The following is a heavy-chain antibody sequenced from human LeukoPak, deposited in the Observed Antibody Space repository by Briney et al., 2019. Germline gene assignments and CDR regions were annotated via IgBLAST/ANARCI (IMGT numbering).Heavy chain of an antibody. J-gene: IGHJ6*02. CDR1: GGSVSSGSYY. D-gene: IGHD6-19*01. Sequence: PSETLSLTCTVSGGSVSSGSYYWSWIRQPPGKGLEWIGYIYYSGSTNYNPSLKSRVTISVDTSKNQFSLKLSSVTAADTAVYYCARGLQCLGMDVWGQGTTVTVSS. CDR2: IYYSGST. CDR3: ARGLQCLGMDV. V-gene: IGHV4-61*01.